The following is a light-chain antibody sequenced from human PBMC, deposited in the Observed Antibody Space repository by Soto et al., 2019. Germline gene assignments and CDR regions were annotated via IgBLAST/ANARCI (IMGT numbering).Light chain of an antibody. J-gene: IGKJ2*01. CDR3: QQYGSSPPYT. Sequence: EIVLTQSPATLSLSPGERATLSCGASQSVSNSYLAWYQQKPGLAPRRLIYDASSRATGIPDRFSGSGSGTDFTLTISRLEPEDFAVYYCQQYGSSPPYTFGQGTKLEIK. CDR2: DAS. V-gene: IGKV3D-20*01. CDR1: QSVSNSY.